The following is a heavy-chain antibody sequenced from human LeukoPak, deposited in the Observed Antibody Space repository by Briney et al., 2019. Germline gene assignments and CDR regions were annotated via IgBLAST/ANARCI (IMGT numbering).Heavy chain of an antibody. CDR2: INPNSGGT. J-gene: IGHJ4*02. D-gene: IGHD6-19*01. CDR3: ARDRTQTGYSSGWYHDY. V-gene: IGHV1-2*02. CDR1: GYTFTGYY. Sequence: ASVKVSCKASGYTFTGYYMHWVRQAPGQGLEWMGWINPNSGGTNYAQKFQGRVTMTRGTSISTAYMELSRLRSDDTAVYYCARDRTQTGYSSGWYHDYWGQGTLVTVSS.